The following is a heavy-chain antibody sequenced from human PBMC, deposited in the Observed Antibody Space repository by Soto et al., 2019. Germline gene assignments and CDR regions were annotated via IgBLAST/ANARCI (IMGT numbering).Heavy chain of an antibody. J-gene: IGHJ5*02. V-gene: IGHV1-69*06. Sequence: QVQLVQSGAEVKKPGSSVEVSCKASGGTFSSSAINWVRQAPGQGLEWMGSIIPSFGTANYAQKFQGRVTITADKSTSIVYMKLSSLRSEDTAFYYCARGYNSSWDVFDLWGQGTLVTVSS. CDR3: ARGYNSSWDVFDL. CDR2: IIPSFGTA. D-gene: IGHD6-13*01. CDR1: GGTFSSSA.